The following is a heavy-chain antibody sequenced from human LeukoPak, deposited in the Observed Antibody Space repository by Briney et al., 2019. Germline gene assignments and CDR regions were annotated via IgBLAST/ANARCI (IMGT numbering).Heavy chain of an antibody. CDR3: ATVLTLNRWFDP. V-gene: IGHV1-69*13. CDR1: GGTFSSYA. Sequence: GASVKVSCKASGGTFSSYAISWVRQAPGQGLEWMGGIIPIFGTANYAQKFQGRVTITADESTSTAYMELSSLRSEDTAVYYCATVLTLNRWFDPWGQGTLVTVSS. CDR2: IIPIFGTA. J-gene: IGHJ5*02.